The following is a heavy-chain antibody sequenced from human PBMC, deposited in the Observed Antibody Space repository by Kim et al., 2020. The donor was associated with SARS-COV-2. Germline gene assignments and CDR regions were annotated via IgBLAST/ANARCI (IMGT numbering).Heavy chain of an antibody. CDR3: ARGGIVGARLDY. Sequence: HNPSLTSRVTISVDTSTNQFSLKLSSVPAADTAVYYCARGGIVGARLDYWGQGTLVTVSS. J-gene: IGHJ4*02. D-gene: IGHD1-26*01. V-gene: IGHV4-34*01.